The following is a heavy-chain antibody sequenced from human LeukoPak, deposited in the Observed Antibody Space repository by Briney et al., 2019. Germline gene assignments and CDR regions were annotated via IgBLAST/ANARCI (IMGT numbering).Heavy chain of an antibody. CDR3: AKAGGSWYEYYYYYYMDV. CDR2: IRYEGSNK. J-gene: IGHJ6*03. Sequence: PGGSLRLSCAASGFTFSSYGMHWVRRAPGKGLGGVALIRYEGSNKYYADSVKGRFTISRDNSKNTLYLQMNSLRAEDTAVYYCAKAGGSWYEYYYYYYMDVWGKGTTVTISS. CDR1: GFTFSSYG. V-gene: IGHV3-30*02. D-gene: IGHD6-13*01.